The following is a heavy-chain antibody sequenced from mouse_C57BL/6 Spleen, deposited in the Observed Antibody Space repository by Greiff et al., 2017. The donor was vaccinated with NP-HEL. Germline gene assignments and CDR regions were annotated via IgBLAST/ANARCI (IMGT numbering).Heavy chain of an antibody. V-gene: IGHV5-17*01. CDR2: ISSGSSTI. D-gene: IGHD2-4*01. Sequence: EVQVVESGGGLVKPGGSLKLSCAASGFTFSDYGMHWVRQAPEKGLEWVAYISSGSSTIYYADTVKGRFTFSRDNAKNTLFLQMTSLRSADTAMYYSARPYDYDVYYAMDYWGQGTSVTVSS. J-gene: IGHJ4*01. CDR3: ARPYDYDVYYAMDY. CDR1: GFTFSDYG.